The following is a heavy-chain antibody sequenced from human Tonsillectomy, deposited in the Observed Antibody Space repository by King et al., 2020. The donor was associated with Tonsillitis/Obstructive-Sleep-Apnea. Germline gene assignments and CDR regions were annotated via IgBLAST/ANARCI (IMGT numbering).Heavy chain of an antibody. CDR2: IYTGGTT. V-gene: IGHV3-53*01. J-gene: IGHJ4*02. CDR1: GFTVSGYF. D-gene: IGHD3-10*01. Sequence: VQLVESGGGLIQPGGSLRLSCSASGFTVSGYFLSWVRQVPERGREWVAVIYTGGTTFYADSVRGRCTISRDNSENTLYLQMNNLRVEDTAVYYCVRGGFDYWGQGTLVTVSS. CDR3: VRGGFDY.